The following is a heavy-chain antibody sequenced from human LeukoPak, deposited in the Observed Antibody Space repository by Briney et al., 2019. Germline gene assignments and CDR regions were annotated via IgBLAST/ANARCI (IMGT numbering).Heavy chain of an antibody. D-gene: IGHD4-17*01. V-gene: IGHV3-21*04. CDR3: ARDQLRIRAFDI. CDR1: GFTFSSYS. Sequence: GGSLRLSCAASGFTFSSYSMNWVRQAPGKGLEWVSSISSSSSYIYYADSVKGRFTISRDNAKNSLYLQMNSLRAEDTAVYYCARDQLRIRAFDIWGQGTMVTVSS. J-gene: IGHJ3*02. CDR2: ISSSSSYI.